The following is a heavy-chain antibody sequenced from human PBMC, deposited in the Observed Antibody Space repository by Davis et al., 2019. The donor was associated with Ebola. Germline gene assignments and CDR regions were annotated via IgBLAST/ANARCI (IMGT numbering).Heavy chain of an antibody. D-gene: IGHD6-19*01. Sequence: GESLKISCVASGFNFRTYSMHWVRQAPGKGLEWVASISNDGNKEYYADSVKGRFIVSRDSSKNIVFLEMNSLSAEDTAVYYCVRHYSTVWYHYDYFDYWGQGVRVTVSS. CDR1: GFNFRTYS. J-gene: IGHJ4*02. V-gene: IGHV3-30*14. CDR2: ISNDGNKE. CDR3: VRHYSTVWYHYDYFDY.